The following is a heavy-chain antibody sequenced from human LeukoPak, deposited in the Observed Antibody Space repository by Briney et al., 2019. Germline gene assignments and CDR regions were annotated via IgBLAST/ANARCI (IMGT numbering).Heavy chain of an antibody. CDR2: IWYDGSNK. J-gene: IGHJ4*02. CDR3: ARDAGTVVSRWYSTGPHDY. D-gene: IGHD6-25*01. CDR1: GFTFSSYG. V-gene: IGHV3-33*01. Sequence: GGSLRLSCAASGFTFSSYGMHWVRQAPGKGLEWVAVIWYDGSNKYYADSVKGRFTISRDNSKNTLCLQMNSLRAEDTAVYYCARDAGTVVSRWYSTGPHDYWGQGTLVTVSS.